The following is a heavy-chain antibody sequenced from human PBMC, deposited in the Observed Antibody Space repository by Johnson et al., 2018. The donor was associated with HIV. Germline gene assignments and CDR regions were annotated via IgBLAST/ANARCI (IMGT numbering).Heavy chain of an antibody. Sequence: VQLVESGGGLVQPGGSLRLSCAASGFTFINYWMTWVRQAPGKGLEWVANIKQDGSEKYYVDSVKGRFTISRDNAKNSLYLQMNSLRAEYTALYYCASLSGSYAPAFDIWGQGTVVTVSS. CDR3: ASLSGSYAPAFDI. D-gene: IGHD1-26*01. CDR2: IKQDGSEK. V-gene: IGHV3-7*05. J-gene: IGHJ3*02. CDR1: GFTFINYW.